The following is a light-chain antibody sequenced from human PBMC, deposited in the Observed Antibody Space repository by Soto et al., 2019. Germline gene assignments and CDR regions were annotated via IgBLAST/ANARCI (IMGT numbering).Light chain of an antibody. CDR3: QQRSNWPIT. CDR2: DAS. J-gene: IGKJ5*01. V-gene: IGKV3-11*01. CDR1: QSVSSY. Sequence: EIVLTQSPATLSLSPGERATLSCRASQSVSSYLAWYQQKPGQAPRLLIYDASNRATGIPARFSGSGSGTDFTITISRPEHEDFEVYYCQQRSNWPITFGQGTRLEIK.